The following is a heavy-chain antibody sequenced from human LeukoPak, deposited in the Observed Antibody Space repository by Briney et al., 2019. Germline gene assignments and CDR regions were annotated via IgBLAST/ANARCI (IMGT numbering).Heavy chain of an antibody. CDR2: IYYSGST. Sequence: SETLSLTCTVSGGSISSYYWSWIRQPPGKGLEWIGYIYYSGSTNYNPSLKSRVTISVDTSKNQFSLKLSSVTAADTAVYYCARKVGGSYSLDYWAQGTLVTVSS. CDR3: ARKVGGSYSLDY. V-gene: IGHV4-59*01. J-gene: IGHJ4*02. CDR1: GGSISSYY. D-gene: IGHD1-26*01.